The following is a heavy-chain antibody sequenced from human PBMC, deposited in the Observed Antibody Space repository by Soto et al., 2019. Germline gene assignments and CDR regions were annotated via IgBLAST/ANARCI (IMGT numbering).Heavy chain of an antibody. D-gene: IGHD2-21*01. V-gene: IGHV3-74*03. Sequence: GGSLRLSCAASGFTFSSYWIHWVRQTPGKGVVWVSRINTDGSSTTYADSVKGRFTISRDDAKNTLYLQMNSLRAEATAVYHCARSLFGRRDLAPLRSYYSMDVSGPRTPVTLS. CDR1: GFTFSSYW. CDR2: INTDGSST. J-gene: IGHJ6*02. CDR3: ARSLFGRRDLAPLRSYYSMDV.